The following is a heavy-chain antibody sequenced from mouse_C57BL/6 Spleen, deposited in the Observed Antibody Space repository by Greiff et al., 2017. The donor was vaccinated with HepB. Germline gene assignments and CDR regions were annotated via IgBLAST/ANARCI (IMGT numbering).Heavy chain of an antibody. V-gene: IGHV1-80*01. CDR3: ARSGYYGSSYDWYFDV. J-gene: IGHJ1*03. D-gene: IGHD1-1*01. Sequence: VQLQQSGAELVKPGASVKISCKASGYAFSSYWMNWVKQRPGKGLEWIGQIYPGDGDTNYNGKFKGKATLTADKSSSPAYMQLSSLTSEASAVYCCARSGYYGSSYDWYFDVWGTGTTVTVSS. CDR2: IYPGDGDT. CDR1: GYAFSSYW.